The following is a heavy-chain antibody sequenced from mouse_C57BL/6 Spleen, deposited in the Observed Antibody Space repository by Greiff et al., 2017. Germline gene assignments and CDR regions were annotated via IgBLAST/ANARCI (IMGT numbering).Heavy chain of an antibody. D-gene: IGHD1-1*01. CDR1: GFTFTDYY. J-gene: IGHJ4*01. Sequence: EVMLVESGGGLVQPGGSLSLSCAASGFTFTDYYMSWVRQPPGKALEWLGFIRNKANGYTTEYSASVKGRFTISRDNSQSILYLQMNALRAEDSATYYCARLLRHYAMDYWGQGTSVTVSS. CDR3: ARLLRHYAMDY. CDR2: IRNKANGYTT. V-gene: IGHV7-3*01.